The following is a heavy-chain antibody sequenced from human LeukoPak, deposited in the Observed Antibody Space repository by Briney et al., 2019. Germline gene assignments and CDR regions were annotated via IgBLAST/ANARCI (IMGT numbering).Heavy chain of an antibody. V-gene: IGHV1-8*01. J-gene: IGHJ4*02. CDR1: GYTFTSYD. D-gene: IGHD2-15*01. CDR2: MNPNSGNT. Sequence: ASVKVSCKASGYTFTSYDINWVRPATGQGLEWMGWMNPNSGNTGYAQKFQGRVTMTRNTSISTAYMELSSLRSEDTAVYYCASALRGCSGGSCYSTALYYFDYWGQGTLVTVSS. CDR3: ASALRGCSGGSCYSTALYYFDY.